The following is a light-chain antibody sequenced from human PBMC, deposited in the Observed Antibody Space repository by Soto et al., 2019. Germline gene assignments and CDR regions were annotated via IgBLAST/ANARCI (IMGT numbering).Light chain of an antibody. CDR3: GTWDSSLSAGRV. CDR1: SSNIGNNY. J-gene: IGLJ1*01. V-gene: IGLV1-51*01. Sequence: QSVLTQPPSVSAAPGQKVTISCSGSSSNIGNNYVSWYQQLPGTAPKLLIYDNNKRPSGIPDRFSGSKSGTSATRGITGLQTGDEADYYCGTWDSSLSAGRVFGTGTKLTVL. CDR2: DNN.